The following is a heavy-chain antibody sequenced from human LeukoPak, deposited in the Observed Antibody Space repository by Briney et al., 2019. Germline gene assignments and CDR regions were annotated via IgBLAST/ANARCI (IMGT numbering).Heavy chain of an antibody. Sequence: SQTLSLTCAISGDSVSSNSAAWNWIRQSPSRGLEWLGRTYYRSKWYNDYAVSVKSRITINPDTSKNQFSLQLNSVTPEDTAVYYCARGPDYYDSSGPFPFDIWGQGTMVTVSS. CDR2: TYYRSKWYN. V-gene: IGHV6-1*01. D-gene: IGHD3-22*01. J-gene: IGHJ3*02. CDR3: ARGPDYYDSSGPFPFDI. CDR1: GDSVSSNSAA.